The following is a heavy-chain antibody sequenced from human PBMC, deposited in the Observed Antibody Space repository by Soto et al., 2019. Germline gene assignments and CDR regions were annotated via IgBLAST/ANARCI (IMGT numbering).Heavy chain of an antibody. CDR1: GYTFTSYN. J-gene: IGHJ4*02. CDR3: ARVSDFWSGYVMDY. CDR2: INPSGSRT. Sequence: QVQLVQSGAEVKRPGASVMVSCKAFGYTFTSYNIHWVRQAPGQGLEWMGIINPSGSRTTYAQKFQGRITMTRDTSTSTVYMELSSLRSEDTALYYCARVSDFWSGYVMDYWGQGTLVTVSS. V-gene: IGHV1-46*01. D-gene: IGHD3-3*01.